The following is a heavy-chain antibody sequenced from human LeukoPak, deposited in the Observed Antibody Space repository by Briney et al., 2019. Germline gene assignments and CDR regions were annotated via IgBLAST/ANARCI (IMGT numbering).Heavy chain of an antibody. Sequence: GGSLRLSCAASGFTSTSYWMSWVRQAPGKGLEWVANIKQDVSERYYVDSVKGRFTISRDNPKNSLYLQMNSLRAEDTAVYYCARESRSIAARIDYWGQGTLVTDSS. D-gene: IGHD6-6*01. J-gene: IGHJ4*02. CDR1: GFTSTSYW. V-gene: IGHV3-7*01. CDR2: IKQDVSER. CDR3: ARESRSIAARIDY.